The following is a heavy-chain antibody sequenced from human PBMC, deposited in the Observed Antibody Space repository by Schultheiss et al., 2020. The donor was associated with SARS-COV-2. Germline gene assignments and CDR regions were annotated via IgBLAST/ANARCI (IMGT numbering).Heavy chain of an antibody. CDR3: ARSPFDDYVWGSYRIARGYFDY. V-gene: IGHV3-30*03. D-gene: IGHD3-16*02. J-gene: IGHJ4*02. CDR2: ISYDGSNK. Sequence: GGSLRLSCAASGFTFSNSDMNWVRQAPGKGLEWVAVISYDGSNKYYADSVKGRFTISRDNAKNSLYLQMNSLRAEDTAVYYCARSPFDDYVWGSYRIARGYFDYWGQGTLVTVSS. CDR1: GFTFSNSD.